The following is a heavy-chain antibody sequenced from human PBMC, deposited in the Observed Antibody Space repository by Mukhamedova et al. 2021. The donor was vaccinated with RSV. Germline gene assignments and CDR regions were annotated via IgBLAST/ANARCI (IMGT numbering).Heavy chain of an antibody. CDR2: ISGSGGST. CDR3: AKGGDYHGMDV. Sequence: AISGSGGSTYYADSVKGRFTISRDNSKNTLYLQMNSLRAEDTAVYYCAKGGDYHGMDVWGQGTTVTVSS. V-gene: IGHV3-23*01. J-gene: IGHJ6*02.